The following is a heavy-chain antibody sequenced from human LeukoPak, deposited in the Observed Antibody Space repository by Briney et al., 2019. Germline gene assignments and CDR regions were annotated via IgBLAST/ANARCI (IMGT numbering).Heavy chain of an antibody. D-gene: IGHD3-22*01. CDR1: GFTFSSYN. CDR2: ISSSSSYI. V-gene: IGHV3-21*01. CDR3: ARAHYYDSSGYYA. J-gene: IGHJ5*02. Sequence: GGSLRLSCAASGFTFSSYNMNWVRQAPGKGLEWVSSISSSSSYIYYADSVKGRFTISRDNAKNSLYLQMNSLRAEDTAVYYCARAHYYDSSGYYAWGQGTLVTVSS.